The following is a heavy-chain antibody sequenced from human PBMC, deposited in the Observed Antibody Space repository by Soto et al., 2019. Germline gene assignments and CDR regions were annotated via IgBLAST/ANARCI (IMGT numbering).Heavy chain of an antibody. J-gene: IGHJ6*02. D-gene: IGHD3-10*01. CDR3: AKDGKMRTKVWFPSGYGMDV. CDR2: ISVSGDNT. Sequence: SLRLSCAASGFTFSRYAMNWVRQDPGRGLQWISGISVSGDNTSYVESVRGRFTVSRDNSKNTQYLQMNNLRAEDAALYYCAKDGKMRTKVWFPSGYGMDVWGQGTTVTVSS. V-gene: IGHV3-23*01. CDR1: GFTFSRYA.